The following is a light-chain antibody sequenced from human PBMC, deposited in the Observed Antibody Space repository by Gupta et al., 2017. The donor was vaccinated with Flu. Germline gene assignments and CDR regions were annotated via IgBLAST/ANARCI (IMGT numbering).Light chain of an antibody. CDR3: TAWDNTRDHCV. J-gene: IGLJ2*01. CDR1: NIQTKS. Sequence: SYVLTQPPSVSVPPGQTARITCEGYNIQTKSVHWHQQRPGQAPVLVVYEDSDRPSGIPERFSGSNSGNTATLAINRVGAGDEADYHCTAWDNTRDHCVFGGGTSLTVL. V-gene: IGLV3-21*02. CDR2: EDS.